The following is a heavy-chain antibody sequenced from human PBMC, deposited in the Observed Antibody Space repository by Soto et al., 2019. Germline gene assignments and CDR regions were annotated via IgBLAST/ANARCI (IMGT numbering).Heavy chain of an antibody. D-gene: IGHD4-17*01. CDR2: IYYSGST. V-gene: IGHV4-59*01. Sequence: SETLSLTCTVSGGSISPYYWNWIRQPPGKGLEWIGYIYYSGSTNYNPSLKSRVTISLDTSKNQFSLKLSSVTAADTAVYYCARRYGASFDYWGQGTLVTVSS. CDR3: ARRYGASFDY. CDR1: GGSISPYY. J-gene: IGHJ4*02.